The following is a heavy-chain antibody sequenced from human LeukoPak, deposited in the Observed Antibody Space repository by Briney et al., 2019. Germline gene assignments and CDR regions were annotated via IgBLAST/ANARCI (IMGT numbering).Heavy chain of an antibody. CDR1: GDSVSSNSAD. CDR3: ARRDGYNYVFDY. J-gene: IGHJ4*02. D-gene: IGHD5-24*01. CDR2: TYYRSKWYN. Sequence: SQTLSLTCAISGDSVSSNSADWNWIRQSPSRGLEWLGRTYYRSKWYNDYAVSVKSRITISPDTSKNQFSLQLNSVTPDDTAVYYCARRDGYNYVFDYWGQGTLVTVSS. V-gene: IGHV6-1*01.